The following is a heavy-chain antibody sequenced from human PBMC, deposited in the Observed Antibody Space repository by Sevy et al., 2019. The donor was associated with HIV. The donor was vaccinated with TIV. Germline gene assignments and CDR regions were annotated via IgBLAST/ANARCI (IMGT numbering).Heavy chain of an antibody. J-gene: IGHJ4*02. Sequence: GGSLRLSCEASGFTVSGNYMAWVRLAPGKGLEWVSLIDSGGSTYYADSVKGRFTISRDNAKNTLYLQMNPLRAEDTAVYYCARLKLHYDPYYFDLWGQGTLVTVSS. CDR1: GFTVSGNY. D-gene: IGHD3-16*01. V-gene: IGHV3-66*04. CDR3: ARLKLHYDPYYFDL. CDR2: IDSGGST.